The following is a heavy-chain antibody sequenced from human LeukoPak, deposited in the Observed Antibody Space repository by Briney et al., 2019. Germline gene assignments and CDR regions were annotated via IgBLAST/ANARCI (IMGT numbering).Heavy chain of an antibody. CDR1: GFTFSTSW. CDR3: AKDLTWNTADY. CDR2: INTDGRTT. D-gene: IGHD1/OR15-1a*01. Sequence: GGSLRLSCAASGFTFSTSWMHWFRQAPGKGLVWVSRINTDGRTTSYADSVRGRFTISRDNAKNTLYLQMNGLRAEDTAVYYCAKDLTWNTADYWGQGALVTVSS. J-gene: IGHJ4*02. V-gene: IGHV3-74*01.